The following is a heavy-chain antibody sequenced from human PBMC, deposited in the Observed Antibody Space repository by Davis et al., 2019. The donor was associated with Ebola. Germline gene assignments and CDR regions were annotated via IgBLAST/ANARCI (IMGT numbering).Heavy chain of an antibody. CDR3: TRVYGYYYDSSGYRYRDY. CDR2: IRSKAYGGTT. D-gene: IGHD3-22*01. V-gene: IGHV3-49*04. CDR1: GFTFSSYA. Sequence: GGSLRLSCAASGFTFSSYAMSWVRQAPGKGLEWVGFIRSKAYGGTTEYAASVKGRFTISRDDSKSIAYLQMNSLKTEDTAVYYCTRVYGYYYDSSGYRYRDYWGQGTLVTVSS. J-gene: IGHJ4*02.